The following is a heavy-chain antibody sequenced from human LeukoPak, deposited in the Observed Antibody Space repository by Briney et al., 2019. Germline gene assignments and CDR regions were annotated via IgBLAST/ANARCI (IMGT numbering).Heavy chain of an antibody. CDR3: ARDRVWSGYKNYYYYYMDV. D-gene: IGHD3-3*01. V-gene: IGHV3-7*01. CDR2: IKQDGSEK. J-gene: IGHJ6*03. Sequence: PGTSLRLSCVGSGFTFSSYGIHWVRQAPGKGLEWVANIKQDGSEKYYVDSVKGRFTISRDNAKNSLYLQMNSLRAEDTAVYYCARDRVWSGYKNYYYYYMDVWGKGTAVTVSS. CDR1: GFTFSSYG.